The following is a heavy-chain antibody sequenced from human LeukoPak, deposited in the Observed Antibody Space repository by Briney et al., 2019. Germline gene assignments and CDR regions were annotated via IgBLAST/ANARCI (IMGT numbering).Heavy chain of an antibody. J-gene: IGHJ3*02. CDR1: GFTFNRYA. CDR2: ISGTGIST. V-gene: IGHV3-23*01. D-gene: IGHD3-22*01. Sequence: GGSLRLSCAASGFTFNRYAMTWVRQAPGRGLEWVSAISGTGISTYYADSVKGRFTISRDNSKNTMSLQMNSLRAEDTAVYYCTRYDTSGPPMWGQGTMVTVSS. CDR3: TRYDTSGPPM.